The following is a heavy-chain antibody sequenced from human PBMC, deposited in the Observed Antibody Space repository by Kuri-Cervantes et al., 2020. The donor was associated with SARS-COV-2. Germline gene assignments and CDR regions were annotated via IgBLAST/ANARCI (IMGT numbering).Heavy chain of an antibody. CDR3: AIERGQIYYYGSGSSTDHAFDI. V-gene: IGHV4-59*01. J-gene: IGHJ3*02. CDR1: DASIISYY. Sequence: SETLSITCPAPDASIISYYWSWIRQPPGKGLEWIGYIYYSGSTNYNPSLKSRVTISVDTSKNKFSLKLSSVTAADTAVYYCAIERGQIYYYGSGSSTDHAFDIWGQGTMVTVSS. CDR2: IYYSGST. D-gene: IGHD3-10*01.